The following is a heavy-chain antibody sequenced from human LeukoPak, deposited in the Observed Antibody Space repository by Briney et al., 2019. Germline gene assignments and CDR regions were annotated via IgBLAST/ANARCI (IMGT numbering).Heavy chain of an antibody. CDR1: GCTFSSYA. CDR2: IIPILGLA. J-gene: IGHJ1*01. Sequence: ASVKVSCKASGCTFSSYAISWVRQAPGQGREWVGRIIPILGLANYAQKFQGRVTITADKSTSTAYMELSSLRSEDTAVYYCASYGYCSGGSCYSGPAEYFQHWGQGTLVTVSS. CDR3: ASYGYCSGGSCYSGPAEYFQH. V-gene: IGHV1-69*04. D-gene: IGHD2-15*01.